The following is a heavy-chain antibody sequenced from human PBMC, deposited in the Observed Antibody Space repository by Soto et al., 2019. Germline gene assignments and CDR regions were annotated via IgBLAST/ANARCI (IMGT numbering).Heavy chain of an antibody. D-gene: IGHD1-1*01. J-gene: IGHJ4*02. CDR2: ISYDGSSK. Sequence: QVQLVESGGGVVQPGRSLRLSCAASGFTFSSYAMHWVRQAPGKGLEWVAVISYDGSSKYYADSVKGRFTISRDNSKNTLYLQMNSLRAEDTAVYYCAKEVERLFDYWGQGTLVTVSS. V-gene: IGHV3-30-3*01. CDR3: AKEVERLFDY. CDR1: GFTFSSYA.